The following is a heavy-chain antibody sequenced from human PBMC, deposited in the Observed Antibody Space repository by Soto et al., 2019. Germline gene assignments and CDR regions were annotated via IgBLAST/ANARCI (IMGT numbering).Heavy chain of an antibody. V-gene: IGHV3-23*01. CDR1: GFTFSSYA. Sequence: EVQLLESGGGLVQPGGSLRLSCAASGFTFSSYAMSWVRQAPGKGLEWVSAISGSGGSTYYADSVKGRFTISRDNSKNRLDLQMNSLRAEDTAVDYCARPLGEEAGTLAFDYWGQGTLVTVSS. D-gene: IGHD6-13*01. CDR2: ISGSGGST. J-gene: IGHJ4*02. CDR3: ARPLGEEAGTLAFDY.